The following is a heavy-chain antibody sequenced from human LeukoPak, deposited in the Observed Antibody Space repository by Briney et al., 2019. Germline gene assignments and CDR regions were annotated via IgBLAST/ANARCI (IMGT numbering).Heavy chain of an antibody. CDR1: GYTFSTCD. D-gene: IGHD1-1*01. CDR3: ARVLGSISH. CDR2: MNPNSGNT. V-gene: IGHV1-8*01. Sequence: EASVKVSCKASGYTFSTCDINWARQATGQGLEWMGWMNPNSGNTGFAHKFQGRVTLTRDTSINTAYMELSSLRSEDTAVYYCARVLGSISHWGQGTLVTVSS. J-gene: IGHJ4*02.